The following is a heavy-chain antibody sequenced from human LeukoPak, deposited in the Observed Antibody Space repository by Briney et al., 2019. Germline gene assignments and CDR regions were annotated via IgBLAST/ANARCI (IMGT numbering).Heavy chain of an antibody. J-gene: IGHJ4*02. CDR1: GFTFSSYA. CDR3: AKDSRPFWDVSIAVAGPFDY. Sequence: GGSLRLSCAASGFTFSSYAMSWVRQAPGKGLEWVSAISGRGGSTYYADSVKGRFTISRDNSKNTLYLQMNSLRAEDTAVYYCAKDSRPFWDVSIAVAGPFDYWGQGTLVTVSS. CDR2: ISGRGGST. D-gene: IGHD6-19*01. V-gene: IGHV3-23*01.